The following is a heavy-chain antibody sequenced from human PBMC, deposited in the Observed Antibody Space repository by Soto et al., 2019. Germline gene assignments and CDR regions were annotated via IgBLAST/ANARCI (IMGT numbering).Heavy chain of an antibody. CDR2: INWEDDK. V-gene: IGHV2-70*20. Sequence: SGPTLVNPTQTLTLTCSFSGFSLTTLGMSVSWVRQPPGKALEWLALINWEDDKYYRPSLETRLTISRDTSTNRVLLTMTKLDPADTATYYCVRGEVPSTMVMFFDYWGQGALVTVSS. J-gene: IGHJ4*02. D-gene: IGHD3-10*01. CDR1: GFSLTTLGMS. CDR3: VRGEVPSTMVMFFDY.